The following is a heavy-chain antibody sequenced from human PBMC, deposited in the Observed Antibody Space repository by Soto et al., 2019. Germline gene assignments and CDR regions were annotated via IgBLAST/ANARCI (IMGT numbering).Heavy chain of an antibody. CDR3: ARQQNCTNGVCYDNWFDP. CDR2: IYPGDSGT. Sequence: PGESLKISWKGSGYSFTSYWIGWVRQMPGKGLEWMGIIYPGDSGTRYSPSFQGQVTISADKSISTAYLQWSSLKASDTAMYYCARQQNCTNGVCYDNWFDPWGQGTLVTVSS. J-gene: IGHJ5*02. D-gene: IGHD2-8*01. CDR1: GYSFTSYW. V-gene: IGHV5-51*01.